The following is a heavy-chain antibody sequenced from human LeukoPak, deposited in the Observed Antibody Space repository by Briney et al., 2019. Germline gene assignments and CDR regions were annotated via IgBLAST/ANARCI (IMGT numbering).Heavy chain of an antibody. CDR3: ARDKGRGDLGPYYFDY. Sequence: SDTLSLTCPVCGGSISGYYWSWIRQPAARGLPWIGRIFTSGSTNCNPSLKSRVTMSVDTSKNQFSLKLSSVTAADTAVYYCARDKGRGDLGPYYFDYWGQGTLVTVSS. V-gene: IGHV4-4*07. D-gene: IGHD2-21*01. CDR2: IFTSGST. CDR1: GGSISGYY. J-gene: IGHJ4*02.